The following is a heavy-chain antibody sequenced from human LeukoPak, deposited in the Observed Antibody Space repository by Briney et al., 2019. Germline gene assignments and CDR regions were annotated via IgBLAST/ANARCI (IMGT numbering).Heavy chain of an antibody. Sequence: GGSLRLSCAASGFTFSSYGMSWVRQAPGKGLEWVANIKEDGSDKNYVDSVKGRFTISRDNAKNSLYLQMNSLRAEDTAVYYCARPIQRGDNWGQGTLVTVSS. V-gene: IGHV3-7*01. J-gene: IGHJ4*02. CDR1: GFTFSSYG. CDR3: ARPIQRGDN. CDR2: IKEDGSDK. D-gene: IGHD2-2*02.